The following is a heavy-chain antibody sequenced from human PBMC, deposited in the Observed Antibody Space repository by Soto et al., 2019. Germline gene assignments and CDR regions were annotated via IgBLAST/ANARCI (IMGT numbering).Heavy chain of an antibody. CDR2: ILVGGST. D-gene: IGHD1-1*01. CDR3: AKATATSGGAFEI. V-gene: IGHV3-23*01. CDR1: GFICSSYD. J-gene: IGHJ3*02. Sequence: GSLRLSFAVSGFICSSYDMSWVRQAPGKGLEWVSTILVGGSTHYEDAVKGRFTISRDTSKNTVYLQMNSLTAGDTAVYYCAKATATSGGAFEIYGQGTVVTVSS.